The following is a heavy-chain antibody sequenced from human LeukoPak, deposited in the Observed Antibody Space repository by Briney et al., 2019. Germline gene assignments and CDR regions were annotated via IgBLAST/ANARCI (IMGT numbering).Heavy chain of an antibody. J-gene: IGHJ6*02. V-gene: IGHV1-18*01. D-gene: IGHD4-17*01. CDR2: ISADNGST. CDR3: ARNGYGDLAPYGMDV. Sequence: ASVKVSCKASGYTFTSYGISWVRQAPGQGLEWMGWISADNGSTNYAQKLQGRVTMTTDTSTSTAYMEVSSLRSDDTAVDYCARNGYGDLAPYGMDVWGQGSTVTV. CDR1: GYTFTSYG.